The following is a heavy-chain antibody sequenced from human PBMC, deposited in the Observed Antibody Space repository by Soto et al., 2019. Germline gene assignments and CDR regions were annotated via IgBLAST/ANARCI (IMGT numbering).Heavy chain of an antibody. CDR2: IYWNDEK. Sequence: QITLKDSGPTLVKPTKTLTLTCTFSGFLLTTDGVGVDWIRQPPGKALEWLGLIYWNDEKRYRPSLQSRLTITKDTSRKQVVLTRTNMYPVDTATYYCAHRTTVTSGINWGQGTLVTVSS. D-gene: IGHD4-4*01. J-gene: IGHJ4*02. CDR3: AHRTTVTSGIN. CDR1: GFLLTTDGVG. V-gene: IGHV2-5*01.